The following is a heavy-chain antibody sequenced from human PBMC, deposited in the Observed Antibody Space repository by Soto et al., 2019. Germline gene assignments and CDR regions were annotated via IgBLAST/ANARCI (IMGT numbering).Heavy chain of an antibody. CDR3: ARECWVLGADYFDY. V-gene: IGHV3-74*01. CDR1: GFTFSSYW. D-gene: IGHD1-26*01. J-gene: IGHJ4*02. Sequence: EVQLVESGGGLVQPGGSLRLSCAASGFTFSSYWMHWVRQAPGKGLVWVSRINSDGSSTSYADSVKGRFTISRDNAKNTLYLQMYSLRAEDTAVYYCARECWVLGADYFDYWGQGTLVTVSS. CDR2: INSDGSST.